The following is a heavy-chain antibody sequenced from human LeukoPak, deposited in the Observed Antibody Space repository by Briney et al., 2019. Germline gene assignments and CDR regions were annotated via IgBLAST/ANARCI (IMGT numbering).Heavy chain of an antibody. CDR2: IGVARGNT. CDR1: GFTFSNSA. V-gene: IGHV1-58*01. J-gene: IGHJ3*02. CDR3: AAEIYGGNSKCCSFDI. Sequence: SVKVSCKTSGFTFSNSAVQWVRQARGQRLEWIGWIGVARGNTNYAQKVQDRITITRDMPTSTAYMELRSLDSEGTAVYYCAAEIYGGNSKCCSFDIWGQGTIVTVSS. D-gene: IGHD4-23*01.